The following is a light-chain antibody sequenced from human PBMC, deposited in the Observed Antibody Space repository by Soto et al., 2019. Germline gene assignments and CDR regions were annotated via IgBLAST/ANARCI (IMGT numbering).Light chain of an antibody. J-gene: IGKJ5*01. CDR2: DAS. V-gene: IGKV3-11*01. CDR3: QQRSNWPPL. Sequence: VLTQSPATLSLSPGERATFSCRASQSVSSYLAWYQQKPGQAPRLLIYDASNRATGIPARFSGSGSGTDFTLTISSLEPEDFAVYYCQQRSNWPPLFGQGTRLEIK. CDR1: QSVSSY.